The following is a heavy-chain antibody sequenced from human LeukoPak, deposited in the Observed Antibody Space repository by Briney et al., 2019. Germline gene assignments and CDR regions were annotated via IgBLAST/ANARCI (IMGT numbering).Heavy chain of an antibody. CDR3: AIGGITAAGSNWFDP. J-gene: IGHJ5*02. CDR2: INHSGRT. CDR1: GGSFSVYY. Sequence: SETLSLTCAVYGGSFSVYYWSWIRQPPGKGLEWIGEINHSGRTNYNPSLKSRVTISVDTSKNQFSLKLSSVTSADTAVYSCAIGGITAAGSNWFDPWGQGTLVTVSS. V-gene: IGHV4-34*01. D-gene: IGHD6-13*01.